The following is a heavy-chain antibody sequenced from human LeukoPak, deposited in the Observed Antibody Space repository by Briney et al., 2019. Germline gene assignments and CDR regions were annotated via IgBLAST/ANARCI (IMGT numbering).Heavy chain of an antibody. Sequence: PGGSLRLSCTTSGFTFSNYAFSWVRQAPGEGLDWVSAITTGTIAYYGDSVKGRFTISRDNSKNTLYLQMNSLRAEDTAVYDCARDGDSDGAFDIWGQGTMVTVSS. CDR1: GFTFSNYA. D-gene: IGHD3-10*01. J-gene: IGHJ3*02. CDR2: ITTGTIA. CDR3: ARDGDSDGAFDI. V-gene: IGHV3-23*01.